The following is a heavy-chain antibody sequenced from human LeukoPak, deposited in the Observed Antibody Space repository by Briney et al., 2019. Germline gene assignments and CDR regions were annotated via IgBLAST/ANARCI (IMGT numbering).Heavy chain of an antibody. CDR2: IYYSGST. D-gene: IGHD3-10*01. Sequence: SETLSLTCTVSGGSIISYYWSWVRQPPGKGLEWIGYIYYSGSTNYNPSLKSRVTISVDTSKNQFSLRLSSVTAADTAVYYCGTRYYYPLSASGCYFDLWGRGTLVTVSS. CDR1: GGSIISYY. J-gene: IGHJ2*01. V-gene: IGHV4-59*08. CDR3: GTRYYYPLSASGCYFDL.